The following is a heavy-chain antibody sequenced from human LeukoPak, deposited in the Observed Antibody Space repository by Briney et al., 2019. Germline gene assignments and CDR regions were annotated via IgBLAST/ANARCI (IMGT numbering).Heavy chain of an antibody. CDR1: GGSFSGYY. D-gene: IGHD4-11*01. CDR2: INHSGGT. J-gene: IGHJ5*02. V-gene: IGHV4-34*01. Sequence: SETLSLTCAVYGGSFSGYYWSWIRQPPGKGLEWIGEINHSGGTNYNPSLKSRVTISVDTSKNQFSLKLSSVTAADTAVYYCARALMTTSSWFDPWGQGTLVTVSS. CDR3: ARALMTTSSWFDP.